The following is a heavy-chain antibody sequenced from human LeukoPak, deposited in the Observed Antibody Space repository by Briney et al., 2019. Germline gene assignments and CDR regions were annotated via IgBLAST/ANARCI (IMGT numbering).Heavy chain of an antibody. CDR1: GFTFSSYA. CDR2: ISGSGDST. Sequence: GGSLRLSCAASGFTFSSYAMSWVRQAPGKGLEWVSAISGSGDSTYYADSVRGRFTISRDNSKNTLYLQMNSLRAEDTAVYYCAKDLSSGWMDWYFDLWGRGTPVTVSS. D-gene: IGHD6-19*01. V-gene: IGHV3-23*01. CDR3: AKDLSSGWMDWYFDL. J-gene: IGHJ2*01.